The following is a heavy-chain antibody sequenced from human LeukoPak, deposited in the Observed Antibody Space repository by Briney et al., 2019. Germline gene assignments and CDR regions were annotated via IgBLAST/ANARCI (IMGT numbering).Heavy chain of an antibody. J-gene: IGHJ5*02. D-gene: IGHD6-6*01. CDR3: ARGGSAYSSSSRPDWFDP. Sequence: SETLSLTCAVYGGSFSGYYWSWIRQPPGKGLEWIGEINHSGSTNYNPSLKSRVTISVDTSKNQFSLKLSSVTAADPAVYYCARGGSAYSSSSRPDWFDPWGQGTLVTVSS. CDR2: INHSGST. V-gene: IGHV4-34*01. CDR1: GGSFSGYY.